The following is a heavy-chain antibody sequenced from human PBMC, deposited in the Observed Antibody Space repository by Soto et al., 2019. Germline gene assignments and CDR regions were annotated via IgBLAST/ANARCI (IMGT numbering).Heavy chain of an antibody. D-gene: IGHD1-1*01. CDR3: ATDRWTGAFDF. CDR1: DFTFSTYW. Sequence: GGSLRLSCVASDFTFSTYWMAWLRQTPGKGLEFVANIRQDGREINYLDSGKGRFTISRDNAEKSLFLQMNSLRAEDTAVYFCATDRWTGAFDFRGQGTVVTVSS. V-gene: IGHV3-7*01. CDR2: IRQDGREI. J-gene: IGHJ3*01.